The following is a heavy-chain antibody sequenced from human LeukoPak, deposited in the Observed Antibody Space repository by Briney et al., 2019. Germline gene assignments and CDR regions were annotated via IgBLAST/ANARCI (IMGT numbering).Heavy chain of an antibody. V-gene: IGHV1-69*05. J-gene: IGHJ6*03. CDR3: ARGPVCSGGSCPFDYYYYYMDV. Sequence: SVEVSCKASGGTFSSYAISWVRQAPGQGLEWMGGIIPIFGTANYAQKFQGRVTITTDESTSTAYMELSSLRSEDTAVYCCARGPVCSGGSCPFDYYYYYMDVWGKGTTVTVSS. CDR2: IIPIFGTA. CDR1: GGTFSSYA. D-gene: IGHD2-15*01.